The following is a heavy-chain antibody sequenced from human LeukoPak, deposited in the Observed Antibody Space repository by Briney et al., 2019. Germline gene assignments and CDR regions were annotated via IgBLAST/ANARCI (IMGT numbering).Heavy chain of an antibody. CDR1: GFTFSSYG. CDR3: AKDREIGPDYFDS. D-gene: IGHD1-26*01. CDR2: ISHDGSEK. V-gene: IGHV3-30*18. J-gene: IGHJ4*02. Sequence: QPGRSLRLSCVVSGFTFSSYGMHWVRQAPGKGLEWVTVISHDGSEKYYADSVKGRFTISRDNSKNTLYLLMNGLRAEDTAVYYCAKDREIGPDYFDSWGQGTLVTVSS.